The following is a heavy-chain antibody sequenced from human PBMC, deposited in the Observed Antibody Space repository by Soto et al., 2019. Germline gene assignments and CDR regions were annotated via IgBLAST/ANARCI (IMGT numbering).Heavy chain of an antibody. CDR3: ARDFQGPLDYGMDV. CDR2: ISSSGSTI. CDR1: GFTFSSYE. Sequence: GGSLRLSCAASGFTFSSYEMNWVRQAPGKGLEWVSYISSSGSTIYYADSVKGRFTISRDNAKNSLYLQMNSLRAEDTAVYYCARDFQGPLDYGMDVWGQGTTVTVSS. V-gene: IGHV3-48*03. D-gene: IGHD1-1*01. J-gene: IGHJ6*02.